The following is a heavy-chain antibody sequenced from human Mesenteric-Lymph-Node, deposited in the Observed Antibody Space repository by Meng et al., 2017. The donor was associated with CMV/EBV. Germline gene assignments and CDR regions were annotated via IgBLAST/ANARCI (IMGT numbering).Heavy chain of an antibody. CDR2: INPNSGGT. D-gene: IGHD4-17*01. V-gene: IGHV1-2*06. CDR1: GYTFTGYY. J-gene: IGHJ4*02. CDR3: ARTLGFHNYGDYGF. Sequence: KASGYTFTGYYMHWVRQAPGQGLEWMGRINPNSGGTNYAQKFQGRVTMTRDTSISTAYMELSRLTSDDTAVYYCARTLGFHNYGDYGFWGQGTLVTVSS.